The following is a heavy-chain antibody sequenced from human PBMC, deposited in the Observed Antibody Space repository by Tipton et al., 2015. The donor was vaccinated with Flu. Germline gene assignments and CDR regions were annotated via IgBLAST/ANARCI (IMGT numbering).Heavy chain of an antibody. CDR2: IYTSGST. Sequence: TLSLTCTVSGGSISSGSYYWSWIRQPAGKGLEWIGRIYTSGSTNYNPSLKSRVTISVDTSKNQFSLKLSSVTAADTAVYYCARGGATGEDYFDYWGQGTLVTVSS. CDR3: ARGGATGEDYFDY. V-gene: IGHV4-61*02. J-gene: IGHJ4*02. D-gene: IGHD5-12*01. CDR1: GGSISSGSYY.